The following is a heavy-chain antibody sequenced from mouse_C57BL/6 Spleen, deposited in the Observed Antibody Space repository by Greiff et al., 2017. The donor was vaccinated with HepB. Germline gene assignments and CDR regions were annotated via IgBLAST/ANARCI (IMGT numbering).Heavy chain of an antibody. CDR2: IWSGGST. Sequence: VQLQQSGPGLVQPSQSLSITCTVSGFSLTSYGVHWVRQSPGKGLEWLGVIWSGGSTDYNAAFISRLSISKDNSKSQVFFKMNSLQADDTAIYYCARGRWLLRNYAMDYWGQGTSVTVSS. CDR1: GFSLTSYG. V-gene: IGHV2-2*01. D-gene: IGHD2-3*01. J-gene: IGHJ4*01. CDR3: ARGRWLLRNYAMDY.